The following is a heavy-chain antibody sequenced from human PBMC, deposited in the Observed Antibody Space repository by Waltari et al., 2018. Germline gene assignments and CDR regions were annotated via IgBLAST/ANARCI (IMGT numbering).Heavy chain of an antibody. V-gene: IGHV4-39*01. CDR2: VHDSGST. Sequence: QLQLQESGPGLVKPSETLSLTCTVSGGSISSSSYYWGWIRQPPGKGLEWIGSVHDSGSTYYNPSLKSRVTISVDTSKNQFSLKLSSVTAADTAVYYCARGLDDSSGYWHYWGQGTLVTVSS. D-gene: IGHD3-22*01. J-gene: IGHJ4*02. CDR1: GGSISSSSYY. CDR3: ARGLDDSSGYWHY.